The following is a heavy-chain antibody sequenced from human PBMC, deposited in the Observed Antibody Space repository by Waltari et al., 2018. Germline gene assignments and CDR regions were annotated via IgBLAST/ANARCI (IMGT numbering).Heavy chain of an antibody. CDR3: ARVGTMAGTGFDY. Sequence: EVQLVESGGGLVQPGGSLRLSCAASGFTFSSYWMSWVRQAPGKGLEWVANIKHDGSEKYYVDSVKGRFTISRDNAKNSLYLQMNSLRAEDTAVYYCARVGTMAGTGFDYWGQGTLVTVSS. V-gene: IGHV3-7*01. J-gene: IGHJ4*02. CDR2: IKHDGSEK. D-gene: IGHD6-19*01. CDR1: GFTFSSYW.